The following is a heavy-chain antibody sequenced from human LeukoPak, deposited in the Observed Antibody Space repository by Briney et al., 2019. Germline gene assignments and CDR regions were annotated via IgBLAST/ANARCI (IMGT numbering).Heavy chain of an antibody. CDR3: ARAGYGDSDFDY. J-gene: IGHJ4*02. Sequence: SETLSLTCTVSGGSISTYYWSWVRQSPGKGLEWIGHIDYSGSTNYNPSLESRVAMSVDTSKKQFSLKLSSVTAADTAVYYCARAGYGDSDFDYWGQGTLVTVSS. CDR1: GGSISTYY. CDR2: IDYSGST. D-gene: IGHD4-17*01. V-gene: IGHV4-59*08.